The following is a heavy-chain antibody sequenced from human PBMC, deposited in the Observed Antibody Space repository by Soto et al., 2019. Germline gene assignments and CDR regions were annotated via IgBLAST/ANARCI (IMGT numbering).Heavy chain of an antibody. Sequence: PSETLSLTCTVSGGSISSGDYYWSWIRQPPGKGLEWIGYIYYSGSTYYNPSLKSRVTISVDTSKNQFSLKLSSVTAAVTAVYYCARCRVYYYYGMDVWGQGTTVTFSS. D-gene: IGHD2-15*01. CDR3: ARCRVYYYYGMDV. CDR1: GGSISSGDYY. V-gene: IGHV4-30-4*01. J-gene: IGHJ6*02. CDR2: IYYSGST.